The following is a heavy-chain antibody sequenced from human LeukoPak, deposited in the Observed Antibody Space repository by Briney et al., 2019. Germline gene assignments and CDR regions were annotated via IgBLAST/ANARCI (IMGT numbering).Heavy chain of an antibody. CDR1: GFTFNSCG. Sequence: PGGSLRLSCAASGFTFNSCGMNWVRQAPGKGLEWVSYIMKGRFTISRDNAKNSLYLQMSSLRAEDTAVYYCARVHGAYPSDYWGQGTLVTVSS. V-gene: IGHV3-48*01. D-gene: IGHD4/OR15-4a*01. CDR2: I. J-gene: IGHJ4*02. CDR3: ARVHGAYPSDY.